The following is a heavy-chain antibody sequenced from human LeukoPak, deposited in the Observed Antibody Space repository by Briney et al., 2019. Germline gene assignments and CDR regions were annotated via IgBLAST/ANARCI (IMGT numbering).Heavy chain of an antibody. Sequence: GDSLKISCKGSGYSFATYWIGWVRQMPGKGLEWMGIIYPGDSETRYSPSFQGRVTISADKSISTAYLQWSSLKASDTAMYYCARLHGSGWYQSLDPWGQGTLVTVSS. J-gene: IGHJ5*02. CDR1: GYSFATYW. CDR3: ARLHGSGWYQSLDP. D-gene: IGHD6-19*01. CDR2: IYPGDSET. V-gene: IGHV5-51*01.